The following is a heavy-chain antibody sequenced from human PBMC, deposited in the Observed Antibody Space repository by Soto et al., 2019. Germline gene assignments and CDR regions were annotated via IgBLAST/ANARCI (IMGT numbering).Heavy chain of an antibody. CDR3: AKDPPYCNTITCHTRPPLDY. D-gene: IGHD2-2*02. J-gene: IGHJ4*02. V-gene: IGHV1-18*01. Sequence: ASVKVSCKASGYTFTSYGISWVREAPGQGLEWMGWISAYNGNTNYAQKLQGRVTMTTDTSTSTAYMELRSLRSDDTAVHYCAKDPPYCNTITCHTRPPLDYWGQGTLVTVSS. CDR1: GYTFTSYG. CDR2: ISAYNGNT.